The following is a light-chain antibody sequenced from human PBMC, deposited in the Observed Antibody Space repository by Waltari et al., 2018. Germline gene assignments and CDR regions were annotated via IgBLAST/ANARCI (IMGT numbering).Light chain of an antibody. Sequence: DIQMTQSPSTLSASVGDRVTITCRASQRVSRWLAWYQQKPGKAPKFLIYLASTLESGGPARFSGSGSDTEFTLTISSRQPDDFATYYCQQYSTSSQYTFGQGTKLEI. J-gene: IGKJ2*01. CDR2: LAS. V-gene: IGKV1-5*03. CDR3: QQYSTSSQYT. CDR1: QRVSRW.